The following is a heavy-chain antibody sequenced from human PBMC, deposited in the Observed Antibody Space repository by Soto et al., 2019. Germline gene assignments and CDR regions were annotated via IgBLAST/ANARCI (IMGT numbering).Heavy chain of an antibody. CDR2: ISAYNGNT. D-gene: IGHD3-3*01. Sequence: ASVKVYCKASCYSLASYGISWGRQAPGQGLEWISWISAYNGNTNYAQKFQGRVTMTTDTSTSTAYMELRSLRSDDTAVYYCARDQTIFGVVIIRPYYYYGMDVWGQGTTVTVSS. CDR1: CYSLASYG. CDR3: ARDQTIFGVVIIRPYYYYGMDV. J-gene: IGHJ6*02. V-gene: IGHV1-18*04.